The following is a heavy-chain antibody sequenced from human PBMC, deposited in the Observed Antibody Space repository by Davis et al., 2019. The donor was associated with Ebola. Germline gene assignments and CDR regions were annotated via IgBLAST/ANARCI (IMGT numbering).Heavy chain of an antibody. J-gene: IGHJ4*02. CDR3: ARDYEYYDSSGYYIYYFDY. V-gene: IGHV3-74*01. CDR1: GFTFSSYW. CDR2: INSDGSST. D-gene: IGHD3-22*01. Sequence: GESLKISCAASGFTFSSYWMHWVRQAPGKGLVWVSRINSDGSSTSYADSVKGRFTISRDNAKNTLYLQMNSLRAEDTAVYYCARDYEYYDSSGYYIYYFDYWGQGTLVTVSS.